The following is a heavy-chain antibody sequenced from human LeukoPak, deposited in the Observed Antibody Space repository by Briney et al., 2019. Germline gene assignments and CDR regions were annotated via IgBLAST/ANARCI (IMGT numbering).Heavy chain of an antibody. CDR1: GYTLTELS. CDR3: ARADYSNYVSYYYYIDV. V-gene: IGHV1-24*01. J-gene: IGHJ6*03. Sequence: GASVKVSCKVSGYTLTELSMHWVRQAPRKGLEWMGGFDPEDGETIYAQKFQGRVTMTEDTSTDTAYMELSSLISADTAVYYSARADYSNYVSYYYYIDVWGKGTTVTVSS. D-gene: IGHD4-11*01. CDR2: FDPEDGET.